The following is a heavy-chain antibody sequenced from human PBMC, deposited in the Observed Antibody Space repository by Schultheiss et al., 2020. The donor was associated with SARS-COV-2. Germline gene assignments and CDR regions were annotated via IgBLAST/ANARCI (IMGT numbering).Heavy chain of an antibody. CDR2: IYYSGST. CDR3: ARVGRTIFGVSWFDP. CDR1: GGSISSYY. D-gene: IGHD3-3*01. V-gene: IGHV4-59*12. J-gene: IGHJ5*02. Sequence: SETLSLTCTVSGGSISSYYWSWIRQPPGKGLEWIGYIYYSGSTNYNPSLKSRVTISRDTSKKQFSLRLSSVTAADTAVYYCARVGRTIFGVSWFDPWGQGTLVTVSS.